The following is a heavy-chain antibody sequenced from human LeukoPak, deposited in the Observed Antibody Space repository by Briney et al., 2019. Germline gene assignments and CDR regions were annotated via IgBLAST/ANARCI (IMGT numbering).Heavy chain of an antibody. V-gene: IGHV4-59*01. J-gene: IGHJ4*02. Sequence: PSETLSLTCTVSGDSISPYYWSWIRQPPGKELKWIGYISYSGSTRYNPSLKSRVSMSVDTSKNQFSLRLTSVTAADTAVYYCARYIRDGQNSSPLDYWGQGTLVTVSS. CDR2: ISYSGST. D-gene: IGHD5-24*01. CDR1: GDSISPYY. CDR3: ARYIRDGQNSSPLDY.